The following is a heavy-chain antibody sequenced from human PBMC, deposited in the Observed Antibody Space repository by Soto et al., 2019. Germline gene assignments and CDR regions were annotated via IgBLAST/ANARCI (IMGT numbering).Heavy chain of an antibody. Sequence: EVQLVESGGGLVQPGGSLRLSFAASGFTFKTYDMHWVRQATGKGLEWVSAIGTAGDTYYSGSGKGRFTISRENAKNSLYLQMNSLRAGDTSVSYCASGRFCGIMDVWGKVTTVTVSS. CDR2: IGTAGDT. CDR1: GFTFKTYD. D-gene: IGHD3-3*01. J-gene: IGHJ6*04. V-gene: IGHV3-13*01. CDR3: ASGRFCGIMDV.